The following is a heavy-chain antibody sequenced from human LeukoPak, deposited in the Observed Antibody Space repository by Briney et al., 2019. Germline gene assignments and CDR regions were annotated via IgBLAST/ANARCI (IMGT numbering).Heavy chain of an antibody. CDR1: GGSISSSSYY. V-gene: IGHV4-39*01. CDR2: IYYSGST. D-gene: IGHD5/OR15-5a*01. J-gene: IGHJ4*02. Sequence: PSGTLSLTCTVSGGSISSSSYYWGWIRQPPGKGLEWIGSIYYSGSTYYNPSLKSRVTISVDTSKNQFSLKLSSVTAADTAVYYCARQSTHDIDYWGQGTLVTVSS. CDR3: ARQSTHDIDY.